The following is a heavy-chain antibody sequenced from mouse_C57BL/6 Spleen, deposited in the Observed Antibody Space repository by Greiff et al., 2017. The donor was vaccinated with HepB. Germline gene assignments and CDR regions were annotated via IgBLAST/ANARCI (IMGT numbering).Heavy chain of an antibody. V-gene: IGHV1-18*01. Sequence: EVQLQQSGPELVKPGASVKIPCKASGYTFTDYNMDWVKQSHGKSLEWIGDINPNNGGTIYNQKFKGKATLTVDKSSSTAYMELRSLTSEDTAVYYCARCPPEYDYGSSYWYFDVWGTGTTVTVSS. CDR3: ARCPPEYDYGSSYWYFDV. CDR2: INPNNGGT. CDR1: GYTFTDYN. J-gene: IGHJ1*03. D-gene: IGHD1-1*01.